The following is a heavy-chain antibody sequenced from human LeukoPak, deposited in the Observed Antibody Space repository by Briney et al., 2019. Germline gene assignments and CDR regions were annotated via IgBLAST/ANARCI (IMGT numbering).Heavy chain of an antibody. CDR1: GFTFSSYG. D-gene: IGHD3-9*01. Sequence: PGGSLRLSSAASGFTFSSYGMHWVRQAPGKGLEWVAVISYDGSNKYYADSVKGRFTISRDNSKNTLYLQMNSLRAEDTAVYYCAKGNYDILTGPGSYYGMDVWGQGTTVTVSS. CDR3: AKGNYDILTGPGSYYGMDV. CDR2: ISYDGSNK. J-gene: IGHJ6*02. V-gene: IGHV3-30*18.